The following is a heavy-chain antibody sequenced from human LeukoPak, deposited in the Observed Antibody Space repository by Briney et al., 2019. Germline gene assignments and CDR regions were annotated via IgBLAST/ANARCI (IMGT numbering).Heavy chain of an antibody. J-gene: IGHJ4*02. CDR2: INNGGSKK. D-gene: IGHD4-17*01. CDR1: GFTFSSYW. Sequence: GGSLRLSCAASGFTFSSYWMTWVRQAPGKGLEWVANINNGGSKKYYVDSVRGRFTISRDNAKNSLYLQMNSLRAEDTAVYYCARDGPVTQFDYWGQGTLVTVSS. CDR3: ARDGPVTQFDY. V-gene: IGHV3-7*04.